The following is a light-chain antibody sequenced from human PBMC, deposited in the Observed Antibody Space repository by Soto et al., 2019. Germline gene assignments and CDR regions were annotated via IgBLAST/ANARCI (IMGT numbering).Light chain of an antibody. J-gene: IGKJ1*01. CDR3: QDYSPYSWT. Sequence: DIQMTQSPSSLSASVGDRFTITCQASQNINNYLNWYQQKPGRAPKLLIYDASSLESGVPSRFSGSGSGTEFTLTISSLQPDDFATYYCQDYSPYSWTFGQGTKVDIK. V-gene: IGKV1-5*01. CDR1: QNINNY. CDR2: DAS.